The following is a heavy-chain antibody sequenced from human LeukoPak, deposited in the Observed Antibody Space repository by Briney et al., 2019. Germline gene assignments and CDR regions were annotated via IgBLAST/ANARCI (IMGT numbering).Heavy chain of an antibody. CDR3: ARGLWGAMAYFFDY. V-gene: IGHV4-59*01. Sequence: PWETLSLTCTASGGTFSSYYWSWIRQPPGKGLEWVGYIYYSGSTNYNPSLKSRVTISVDTSKNQFSLKLSSVTAADTAVYYCARGLWGAMAYFFDYWGQGTLVTVSS. CDR2: IYYSGST. J-gene: IGHJ4*02. CDR1: GGTFSSYY. D-gene: IGHD5-18*01.